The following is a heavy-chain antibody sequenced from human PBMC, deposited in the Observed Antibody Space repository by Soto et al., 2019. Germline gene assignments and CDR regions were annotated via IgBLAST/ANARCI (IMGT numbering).Heavy chain of an antibody. CDR3: ARARPNVAPNWFDP. CDR2: INPYSGAT. D-gene: IGHD5-12*01. CDR1: GYTFNGYY. V-gene: IGHV1-2*04. J-gene: IGHJ5*02. Sequence: QVLLVQSGPEVKKPGASVKFSCKASGYTFNGYYIHWARLAPGQGLEWMGWINPYSGATNYAQKFQDWVTMTGDPSVSTAYLELTTLVSDDTAVYYCARARPNVAPNWFDPWGQGTLVIVSS.